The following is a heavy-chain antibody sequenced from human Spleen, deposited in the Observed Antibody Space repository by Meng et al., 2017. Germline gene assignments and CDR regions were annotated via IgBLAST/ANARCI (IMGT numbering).Heavy chain of an antibody. Sequence: ASVNVSCKASGYTFTDYYMHWVRQAPGQGLEWMGRINPNRGGTNYAQKFQGRVTMTRDTSISTAYMELSRLRSDDTAVYYCARQPQYYYDSSGYYDWFDPWGQGTLVTVSS. J-gene: IGHJ5*02. D-gene: IGHD3-22*01. CDR3: ARQPQYYYDSSGYYDWFDP. V-gene: IGHV1-2*06. CDR2: INPNRGGT. CDR1: GYTFTDYY.